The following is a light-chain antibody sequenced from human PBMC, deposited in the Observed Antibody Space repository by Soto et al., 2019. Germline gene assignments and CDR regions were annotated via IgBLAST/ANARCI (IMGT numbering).Light chain of an antibody. V-gene: IGLV2-23*02. CDR1: SSDVGRYNL. CDR3: CSYAGTTTFYV. J-gene: IGLJ1*01. Sequence: QSVLTQPASVSGSPGQSITISCTGTSSDVGRYNLVSWYQHHPGKAPKLIIYDVTQWPSGASNRFSGSKSGNTASLTIFGIQAEEEADYYCCSYAGTTTFYVFGTRTKVTV. CDR2: DVT.